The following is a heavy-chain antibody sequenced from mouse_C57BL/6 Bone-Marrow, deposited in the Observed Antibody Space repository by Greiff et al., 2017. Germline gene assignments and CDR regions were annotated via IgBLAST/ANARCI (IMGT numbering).Heavy chain of an antibody. CDR3: ARFRPSRDYFDY. CDR2: INPNNGGT. V-gene: IGHV1-18*01. J-gene: IGHJ2*01. CDR1: GYTFTDYN. Sequence: VQLQQSGPELVKPGASVKIPCKASGYTFTDYNMDWVKQSHGKSLEWIGDINPNNGGTIYNQKFKGKATLTVDESSSTAYMELRSLTSEDTAVYYCARFRPSRDYFDYWGQGTTLTVSS.